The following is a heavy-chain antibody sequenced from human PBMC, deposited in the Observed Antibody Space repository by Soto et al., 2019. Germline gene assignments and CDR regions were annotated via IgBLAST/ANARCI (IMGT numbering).Heavy chain of an antibody. CDR3: AHSGYITMVRGVIRGNWFDP. V-gene: IGHV2-5*01. Sequence: SGPTLVNPTQTLTLTCTFSGFSLSTSGVGVGWSRQPPGKALEWLALIYWNDDKRYSPSLKTRLTITKDTSKNQVVLTMTNMDPVDTATYYCAHSGYITMVRGVIRGNWFDPWGQGTLVTVSS. CDR2: IYWNDDK. D-gene: IGHD3-10*01. J-gene: IGHJ5*02. CDR1: GFSLSTSGVG.